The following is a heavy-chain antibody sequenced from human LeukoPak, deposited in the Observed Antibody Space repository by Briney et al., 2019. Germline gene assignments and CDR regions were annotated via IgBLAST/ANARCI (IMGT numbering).Heavy chain of an antibody. CDR1: GFTFSSYA. D-gene: IGHD3-10*01. V-gene: IGHV3-23*01. J-gene: IGHJ3*01. CDR2: ISGSGGST. Sequence: GGSLRLSCAASGFTFSSYAMSWVRQAPGKGLEWVSAISGSGGSTYYADSVKGRFTTSRDNAKNSLFLQMTSLRAEDTAVYYCTRGKSGFDFWGPGTVVTVSS. CDR3: TRGKSGFDF.